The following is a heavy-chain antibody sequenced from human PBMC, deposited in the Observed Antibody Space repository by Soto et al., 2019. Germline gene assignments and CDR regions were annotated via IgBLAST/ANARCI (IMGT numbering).Heavy chain of an antibody. Sequence: QVQLQESGPGLVKPSQTLSLTCTVSGGSISSGGYYWSWIRQHPGKGLEWIGYIYYSGSTYYNPSHMSRVTISVDTSKNQFSLQLSSVTAADTAVYYCARSYDSSGYECTNWGQGTLVTVSS. CDR2: IYYSGST. D-gene: IGHD3-22*01. J-gene: IGHJ4*02. V-gene: IGHV4-31*03. CDR3: ARSYDSSGYECTN. CDR1: GGSISSGGYY.